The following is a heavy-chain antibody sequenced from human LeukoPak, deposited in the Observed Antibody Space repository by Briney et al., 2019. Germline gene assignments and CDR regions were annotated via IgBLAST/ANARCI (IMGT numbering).Heavy chain of an antibody. D-gene: IGHD2-2*01. Sequence: ASVKVSCKPSGYTFTFNYLHWVRQAPGQGLDWVGWMNPNSWVTVYAQNFQGRVTMTRDTSISTAYMALSSLTSDDTAVYYCTRAAGTSWFDYWGQGSLVTVSS. CDR3: TRAAGTSWFDY. CDR2: MNPNSWVT. J-gene: IGHJ4*02. V-gene: IGHV1-2*02. CDR1: GYTFTFNY.